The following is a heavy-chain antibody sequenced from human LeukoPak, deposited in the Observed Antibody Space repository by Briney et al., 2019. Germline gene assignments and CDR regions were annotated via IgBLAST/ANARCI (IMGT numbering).Heavy chain of an antibody. D-gene: IGHD2-15*01. J-gene: IGHJ4*02. CDR2: ISGSGGST. CDR3: AKGLACSGGSCFFDY. CDR1: GFTVSSNY. V-gene: IGHV3-23*01. Sequence: GGSLRLSCAASGFTVSSNYMSWVRQAPGKGLEWVSAISGSGGSTYYADSVKGRFTISRDNSKNTLYLQMNSLRAEDTAVYYCAKGLACSGGSCFFDYWGQGTLVTVSS.